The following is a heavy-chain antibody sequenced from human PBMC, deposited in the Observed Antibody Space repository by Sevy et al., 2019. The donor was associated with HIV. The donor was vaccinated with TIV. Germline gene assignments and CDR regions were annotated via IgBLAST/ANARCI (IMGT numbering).Heavy chain of an antibody. D-gene: IGHD6-13*01. CDR3: GSSGGAHSSSWFVDY. Sequence: GGSLRLSCTASGFTFGDYAMSWFRQAPGKGLEWVGFIRSKAYGGKTEYAASVKGRFTISRDDSKSIAYLQMNSLKTEDTAVYYCGSSGGAHSSSWFVDYWGQGTLVTVSS. J-gene: IGHJ4*02. CDR2: IRSKAYGGKT. V-gene: IGHV3-49*03. CDR1: GFTFGDYA.